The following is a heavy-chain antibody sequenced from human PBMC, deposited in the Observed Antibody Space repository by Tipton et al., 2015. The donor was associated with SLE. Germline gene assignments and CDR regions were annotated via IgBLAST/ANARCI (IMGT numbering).Heavy chain of an antibody. D-gene: IGHD5-12*01. CDR1: GFTFSSYE. J-gene: IGHJ3*02. CDR3: ARDSGYGYAFDI. CDR2: ISSSGSTI. Sequence: VQLVQSGGGLVQPGGSLRLSCAASGFTFSSYEMNWVRQAPGKGLEWVSYISSSGSTIYYADSVKGRFTISRDNAKNSLYLQMNSLRAEDTALYHCARDSGYGYAFDIWGQGTMVTVSS. V-gene: IGHV3-48*03.